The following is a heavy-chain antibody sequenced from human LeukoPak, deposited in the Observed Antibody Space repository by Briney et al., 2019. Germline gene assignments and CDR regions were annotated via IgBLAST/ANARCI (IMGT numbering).Heavy chain of an antibody. CDR1: GFTFSSYA. D-gene: IGHD6-13*01. J-gene: IGHJ4*02. CDR3: AREAAAAGY. CDR2: ISYDGSNK. Sequence: PGGSLRLSCAASGFTFSSYAMHWVRQAPGKGLEWVAVISYDGSNKYYADSVKGRFTISRDNSKNTLYLQMNSLRAEDTAVYYCAREAAAAGYWGQGTLVTVSS. V-gene: IGHV3-30-3*01.